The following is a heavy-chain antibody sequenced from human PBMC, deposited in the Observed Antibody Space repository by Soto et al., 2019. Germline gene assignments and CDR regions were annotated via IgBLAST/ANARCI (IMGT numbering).Heavy chain of an antibody. D-gene: IGHD3-3*01. CDR3: ARAITIFGVVIREFDY. V-gene: IGHV1-69*13. J-gene: IGHJ4*02. CDR2: IIPIFGTA. Sequence: GASVKVSCKASGGTFSSYAISWVRQAPGQGLEWMGGIIPIFGTANYAQKFQGRVTITADESTSTAYMELSSLRSEDTAVYYCARAITIFGVVIREFDYWGQGTLVTVSS. CDR1: GGTFSSYA.